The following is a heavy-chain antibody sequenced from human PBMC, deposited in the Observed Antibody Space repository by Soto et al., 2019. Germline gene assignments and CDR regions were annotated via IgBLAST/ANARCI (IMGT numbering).Heavy chain of an antibody. CDR2: IYHSGST. D-gene: IGHD5-18*01. V-gene: IGHV4-4*02. CDR1: GGSISSSNW. Sequence: SETLSLTCAVSGGSISSSNWWTWVRQPPGKGLEWIGEIYHSGSTNYNPSLKSRVTISVDKWKNQFSLQLRSMTAADTAVYYCAREGNLSEAMGPCGMDVWGQGTTVNVS. CDR3: AREGNLSEAMGPCGMDV. J-gene: IGHJ6*02.